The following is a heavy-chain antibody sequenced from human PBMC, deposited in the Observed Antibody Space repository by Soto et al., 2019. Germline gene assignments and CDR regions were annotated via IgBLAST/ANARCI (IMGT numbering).Heavy chain of an antibody. CDR3: ARDPHYYDSSGYSAFDI. D-gene: IGHD3-22*01. CDR2: ISSSSSYI. CDR1: GFTFSSYS. J-gene: IGHJ3*02. Sequence: GGSLRLSCAASGFTFSSYSMNWVRQAPGKGLEWVSSISSSSSYIYYADSVKGRFTISRDNAKNSLYLQMNSLRAEDTAVYYCARDPHYYDSSGYSAFDIWGQGTMVTVSS. V-gene: IGHV3-21*01.